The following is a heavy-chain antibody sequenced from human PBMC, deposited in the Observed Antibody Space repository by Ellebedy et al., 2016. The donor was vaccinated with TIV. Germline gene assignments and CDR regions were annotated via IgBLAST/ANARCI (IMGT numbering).Heavy chain of an antibody. CDR3: AGGISVAGTSLGF. Sequence: GGSLRLSCAASGFTFGNYWMNWVRQAPGKGLEWVSSISSSSSYIYYADSVKGRFTISRDNARNSLYLQMKSLRAEDTAVYYCAGGISVAGTSLGFWGQGTLVTVSS. V-gene: IGHV3-21*04. D-gene: IGHD6-19*01. J-gene: IGHJ4*02. CDR1: GFTFGNYW. CDR2: ISSSSSYI.